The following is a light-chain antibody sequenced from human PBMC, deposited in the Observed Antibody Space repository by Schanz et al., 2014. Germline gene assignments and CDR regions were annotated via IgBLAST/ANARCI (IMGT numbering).Light chain of an antibody. V-gene: IGKV3-20*01. CDR3: QQYNSYST. Sequence: EIVMTQSPATLSLSPGERATLSCRASQSVSSSYLAWYQQKPGQAPRLLIYGASIRATGIPDRFSGSGSGTDFTLTISSLQPEDFATYYCQQYNSYSTFGQGTKVEIK. CDR2: GAS. CDR1: QSVSSSY. J-gene: IGKJ1*01.